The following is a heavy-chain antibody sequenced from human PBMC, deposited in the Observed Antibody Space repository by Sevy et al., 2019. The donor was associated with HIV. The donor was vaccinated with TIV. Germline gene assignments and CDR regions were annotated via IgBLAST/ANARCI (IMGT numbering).Heavy chain of an antibody. J-gene: IGHJ3*02. V-gene: IGHV1-18*01. CDR3: ARDLYYYGPGSYYPDAFDI. CDR2: ISAYNGNT. Sequence: ASVKVSCKASGYTFTSYGISWVRQAPGQGLEGMGWISAYNGNTNYAQKLQGRVTMTTDTSTSTAYMALRSLRSDETAVYYCARDLYYYGPGSYYPDAFDIWGQGTMVTVSS. CDR1: GYTFTSYG. D-gene: IGHD3-10*01.